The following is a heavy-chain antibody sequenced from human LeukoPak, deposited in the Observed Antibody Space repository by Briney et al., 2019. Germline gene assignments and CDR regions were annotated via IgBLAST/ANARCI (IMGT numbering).Heavy chain of an antibody. V-gene: IGHV4-34*01. CDR1: GGSFSGYY. D-gene: IGHD3-3*01. CDR3: ARGHPPYYDFWSGYYTLGYYFDY. J-gene: IGHJ4*02. CDR2: INHSGST. Sequence: SETLSLTCAVYGGSFSGYYCSWIRQPPAKGLEWIGEINHSGSTNYNPSLKSRVTISVDTSKNQFSLKLSSVTAADTAVYDCARGHPPYYDFWSGYYTLGYYFDYWGQGTLVTVSS.